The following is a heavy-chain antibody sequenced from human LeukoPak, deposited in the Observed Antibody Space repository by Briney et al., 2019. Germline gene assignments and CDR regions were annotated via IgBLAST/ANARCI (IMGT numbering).Heavy chain of an antibody. CDR1: GGSISSYY. V-gene: IGHV4-59*08. J-gene: IGHJ4*02. Sequence: PSETLSLTCTVSGGSISSYYWSWIRQPPGKGLEWIGYIYYSGSTNYNPSLKSRVTISVDTSKKQFSLKLSSVTAADTAVYYCARGIAVAGTVPFDYWGQGTLVTVSS. CDR2: IYYSGST. CDR3: ARGIAVAGTVPFDY. D-gene: IGHD6-19*01.